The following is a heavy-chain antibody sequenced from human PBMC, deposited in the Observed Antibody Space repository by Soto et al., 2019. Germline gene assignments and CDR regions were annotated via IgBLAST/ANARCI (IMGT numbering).Heavy chain of an antibody. CDR1: GGSISSYY. D-gene: IGHD3-22*01. CDR2: IYYSGST. V-gene: IGHV4-59*01. CDR3: ARERLDNSGYYFSHFDY. J-gene: IGHJ4*02. Sequence: SETLSLTCTVSGGSISSYYWSWFRQPPGKGLEWIGYIYYSGSTNYNPSLKSRVTISVDTSKNQFSLKLSSVTAADTAVYYCARERLDNSGYYFSHFDYWGQGALVTVS.